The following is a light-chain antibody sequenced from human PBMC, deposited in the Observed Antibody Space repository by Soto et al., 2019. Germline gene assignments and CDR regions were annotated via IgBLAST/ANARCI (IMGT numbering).Light chain of an antibody. V-gene: IGLV2-14*03. CDR3: SSYTTSSTYV. Sequence: QSVLTQPASVSGSPGQSITISCTGTSSDVYDYIYVSWYQQHPGKAPKLIIYDVSHRPSGVSNRFSGSKSGNTASLTISGLQAEDEAEYYCSSYTTSSTYVFGTGTKLTVL. CDR2: DVS. J-gene: IGLJ1*01. CDR1: SSDVYDYIY.